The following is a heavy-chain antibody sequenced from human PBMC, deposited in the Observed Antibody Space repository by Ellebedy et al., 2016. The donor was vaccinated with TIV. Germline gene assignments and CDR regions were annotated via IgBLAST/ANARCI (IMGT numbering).Heavy chain of an antibody. J-gene: IGHJ6*03. D-gene: IGHD6-6*01. V-gene: IGHV3-23*01. CDR1: GFTFSSYA. Sequence: GESLKISXAASGFTFSSYAMSWVRQAPGKGLEWVSAISGSGGSTYYADSVKGRFTISRDNSKNTLYLQMNSLRAEDTAVYYCAKDPRIAARPDYYYYMDVWGKGTTVTVSS. CDR3: AKDPRIAARPDYYYYMDV. CDR2: ISGSGGST.